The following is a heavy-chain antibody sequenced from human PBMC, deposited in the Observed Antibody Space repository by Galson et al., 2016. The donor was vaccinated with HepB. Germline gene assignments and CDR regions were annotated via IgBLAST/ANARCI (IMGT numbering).Heavy chain of an antibody. D-gene: IGHD4-17*01. Sequence: SLRLSCAASGFTLSAYSINWVRQAPGKGLEWVSSISSSGTYTYYADSVEGRFTVSRDNPKNSLYLQMNSLRAEDTAVYYCARGDYALDYWGQGTLVTVSS. J-gene: IGHJ4*02. V-gene: IGHV3-21*01. CDR2: ISSSGTYT. CDR3: ARGDYALDY. CDR1: GFTLSAYS.